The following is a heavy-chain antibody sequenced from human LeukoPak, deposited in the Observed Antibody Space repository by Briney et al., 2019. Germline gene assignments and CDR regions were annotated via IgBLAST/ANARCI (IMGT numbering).Heavy chain of an antibody. Sequence: SETLSLNSSVSGGSISTVDYYRHSIRQPPGKGLEWIRYTYHSGSTYYNPSLKSRVTISVDRSKNQFSLKLSSVTAADTAVYYCARVSPDFPGYYYYYYMDVWGKGTTVTVSS. J-gene: IGHJ6*03. D-gene: IGHD2-21*02. CDR1: GGSISTVDYY. CDR2: TYHSGST. V-gene: IGHV4-30-2*01. CDR3: ARVSPDFPGYYYYYYMDV.